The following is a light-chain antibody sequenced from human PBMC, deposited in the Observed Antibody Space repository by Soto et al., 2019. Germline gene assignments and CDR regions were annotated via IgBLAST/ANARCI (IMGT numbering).Light chain of an antibody. CDR1: QSISNW. J-gene: IGKJ1*01. CDR3: QQYNSQST. Sequence: DIQMTQSPSTLSASLGDRVTSTCRASQSISNWLAWYQKKPGKAPKLLIYKASSLESGVQSRFSGSGSGTELTLTISSLQPDDSAIYHCQQYNSQSTFGQWTKV. V-gene: IGKV1-5*03. CDR2: KAS.